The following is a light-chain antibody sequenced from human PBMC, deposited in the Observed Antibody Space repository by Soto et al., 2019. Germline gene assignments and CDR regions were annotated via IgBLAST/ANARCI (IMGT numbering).Light chain of an antibody. V-gene: IGKV4-1*01. CDR2: WAS. CDR1: QSILYSSNNKNY. Sequence: DIVMTQSPDSLAVSLGERATINCKSSQSILYSSNNKNYLAWYQQKPGQPPKLLFKWASTRESGVPDRFSASGSGTDFTLTITRLQAEDVALYYCQHYYTKPFTFVKGTRLEIE. J-gene: IGKJ2*01. CDR3: QHYYTKPFT.